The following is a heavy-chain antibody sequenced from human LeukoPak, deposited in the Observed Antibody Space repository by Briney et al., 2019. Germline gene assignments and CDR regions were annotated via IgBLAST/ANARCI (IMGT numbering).Heavy chain of an antibody. CDR2: IYYSGNT. V-gene: IGHV4-59*01. J-gene: IGHJ4*02. CDR3: ARYSSDHDGRHFEF. Sequence: SETLSLTCTVSGGSISSYYWSWIRQPPGKGLEWIGYIYYSGNTNYNSSLKSRLTMSVDASKNQFYLKLNSVTAADTAVYYCARYSSDHDGRHFEFWGQGILVTVSS. D-gene: IGHD2-21*01. CDR1: GGSISSYY.